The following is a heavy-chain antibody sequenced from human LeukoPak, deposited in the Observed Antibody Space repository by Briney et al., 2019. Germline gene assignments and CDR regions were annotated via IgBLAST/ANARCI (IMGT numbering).Heavy chain of an antibody. Sequence: PGGSLRLSCAASGFTFSNYVMNWVRQAPGKGLEWVSVISGSGRSTYYADSVKGRFTISRHSSKDTQYLQMNSLRAEDTAVYYCAKDDSGWHPLGLDNWGQGTLVTVSS. J-gene: IGHJ4*02. CDR2: ISGSGRST. CDR3: AKDDSGWHPLGLDN. D-gene: IGHD6-19*01. CDR1: GFTFSNYV. V-gene: IGHV3-23*01.